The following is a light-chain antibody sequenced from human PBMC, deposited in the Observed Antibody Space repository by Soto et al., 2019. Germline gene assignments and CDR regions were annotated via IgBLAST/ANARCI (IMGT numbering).Light chain of an antibody. J-gene: IGKJ4*01. Sequence: EIVLIQSPGALSSPPGERGTLSCRASQSVSSNLAWYQQNPGQAPRLLIFDASNRATGIPARFSGSGSGTDFILTISSLEPEDFAVYYCQQHSNWPLTFGGGTKVDIK. CDR3: QQHSNWPLT. CDR2: DAS. V-gene: IGKV3-11*01. CDR1: QSVSSN.